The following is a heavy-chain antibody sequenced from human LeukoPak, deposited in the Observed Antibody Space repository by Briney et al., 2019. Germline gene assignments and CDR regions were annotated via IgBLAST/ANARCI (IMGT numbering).Heavy chain of an antibody. J-gene: IGHJ6*03. CDR3: ARDRPQQWLVRGQRGYYYYMDV. D-gene: IGHD6-19*01. V-gene: IGHV3-7*01. CDR2: IKQDGSEK. CDR1: GFTFSNDW. Sequence: GGSLRLSCAASGFTFSNDWMSWVRQAPGKGLEWVANIKQDGSEKYYVDSVKGRFTISRDIAKNSLYLQMNSLRAEDTAVYYCARDRPQQWLVRGQRGYYYYMDVWGKGTTVTISS.